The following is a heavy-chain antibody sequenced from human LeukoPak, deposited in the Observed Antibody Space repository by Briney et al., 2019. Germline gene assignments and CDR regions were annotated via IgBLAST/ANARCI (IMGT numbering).Heavy chain of an antibody. CDR3: ARYLNSGPEDF. CDR2: IKYDGTEK. J-gene: IGHJ4*02. Sequence: GGSLRLSCAATGFTFTNYWMSWFRQAPGKGLEWVANIKYDGTEKQHGDSVKGRFTISRDNAKNSVSLQMNSLRADDTAVYFCARYLNSGPEDFWGRGTLVTVSS. D-gene: IGHD1-26*01. CDR1: GFTFTNYW. V-gene: IGHV3-7*01.